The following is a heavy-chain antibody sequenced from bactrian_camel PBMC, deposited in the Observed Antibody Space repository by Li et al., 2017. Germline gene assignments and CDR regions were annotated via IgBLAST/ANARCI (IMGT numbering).Heavy chain of an antibody. CDR2: AYQGGART. D-gene: IGHD6*01. J-gene: IGHJ6*01. CDR1: EYTYSGNC. V-gene: IGHV3S1*01. CDR3: AAGKVRESCMEWYFSGKPPGMAEFGY. Sequence: HVQLVESGGGPVQAGGSLTLSCEFSEYTYSGNCMTWFRQAPGKEREGVAAAYQGGARTHYIDSVKGRFTISLDNAKKTMYLRMNSLKSEDTGMYYCAAGKVRESCMEWYFSGKPPGMAEFGYWGQGTQVTVS.